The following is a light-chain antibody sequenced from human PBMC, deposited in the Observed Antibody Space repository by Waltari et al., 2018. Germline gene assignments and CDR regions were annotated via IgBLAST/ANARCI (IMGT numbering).Light chain of an antibody. J-gene: IGLJ3*02. CDR1: NSDVGGYNY. CDR3: ASYTGSYTWV. V-gene: IGLV2-14*03. CDR2: GVS. Sequence: QSALTQPASVSGSPGQSITISCTGTNSDVGGYNYVSWFQQHPGTAPRLMIFGVSDRPSGVSNRFSGSKSGNTASLTISWLQAEDEAHYYCASYTGSYTWVFGGGTKLTVL.